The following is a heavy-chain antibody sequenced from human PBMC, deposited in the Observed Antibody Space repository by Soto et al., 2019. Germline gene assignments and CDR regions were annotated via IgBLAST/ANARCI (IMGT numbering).Heavy chain of an antibody. J-gene: IGHJ4*02. V-gene: IGHV3-53*01. CDR1: GFTVSSNY. D-gene: IGHD2-15*01. Sequence: PGWSLRLSCAASGFTVSSNYMSLVRQAPGKGLEWVSLIYSGGSTDYAGSVKGRFNVSRDNSKNTLYLQMNSLRAEDTAVYYCARLREAAAIDYWGQGTLVTVPQ. CDR2: IYSGGST. CDR3: ARLREAAAIDY.